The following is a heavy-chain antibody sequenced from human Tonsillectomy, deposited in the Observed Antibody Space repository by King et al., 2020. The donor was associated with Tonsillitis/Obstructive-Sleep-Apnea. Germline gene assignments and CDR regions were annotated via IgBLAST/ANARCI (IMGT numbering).Heavy chain of an antibody. Sequence: VQLQQWGAGLLKPSETLSLTCAVYGGSFSGYYWSWIRQPPGKGLEWIGEINHTGSTNYNPSLKSRVTVSVDTSKSQFSLKLSSVTAADTAVYYCARAPVGFDIWGQGTMLIVSS. CDR1: GGSFSGYY. CDR3: ARAPVGFDI. J-gene: IGHJ3*02. V-gene: IGHV4-34*01. CDR2: INHTGST.